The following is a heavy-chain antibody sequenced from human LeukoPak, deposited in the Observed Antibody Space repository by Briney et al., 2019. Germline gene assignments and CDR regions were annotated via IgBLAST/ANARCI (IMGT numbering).Heavy chain of an antibody. CDR2: IIPIFGTA. J-gene: IGHJ4*02. CDR3: AKVQGNWEIFDY. V-gene: IGHV1-69*05. CDR1: GGTFSSYA. D-gene: IGHD7-27*01. Sequence: EASVKVSCKASGGTFSSYAISWVRQAPGQGLEWMGGIIPIFGTANYAQKFQGRVTITTDESTSTAYMELSSLRSEDTAVYYCAKVQGNWEIFDYWGQGILVTVSS.